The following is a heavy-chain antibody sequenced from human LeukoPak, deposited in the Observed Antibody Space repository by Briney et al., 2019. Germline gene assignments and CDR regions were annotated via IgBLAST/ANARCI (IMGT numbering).Heavy chain of an antibody. CDR3: ASRQFSSTWSAP. V-gene: IGHV5-51*01. CDR1: GNSFTINW. CDR2: IYPGDSRT. D-gene: IGHD5/OR15-5a*01. Sequence: GESLKISCEGFGNSFTINWIGWVRQTPGKGLEWMGVIYPGDSRTRYNPSFQGRVTISVDRTISTAYLQWSSLEASDTAMYYCASRQFSSTWSAPWGQGTLVTVTS. J-gene: IGHJ5*02.